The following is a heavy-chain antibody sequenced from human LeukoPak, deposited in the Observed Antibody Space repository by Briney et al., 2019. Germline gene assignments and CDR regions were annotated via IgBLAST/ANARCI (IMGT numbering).Heavy chain of an antibody. CDR1: GFTFSSYG. CDR2: IWYDGSNK. J-gene: IGHJ3*02. CDR3: ARTPVSGYHDAFDI. Sequence: GGSLRLSCAASGFTFSSYGMQWVRQAPGKGREWVAVIWYDGSNKNYADSVKGRFTISRDNSKNTLYLQMNSLRAEDTAVYYCARTPVSGYHDAFDIWGQGTMVTVSS. D-gene: IGHD6-19*01. V-gene: IGHV3-33*01.